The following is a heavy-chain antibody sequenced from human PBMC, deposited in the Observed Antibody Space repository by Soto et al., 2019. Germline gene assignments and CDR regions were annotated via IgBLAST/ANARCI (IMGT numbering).Heavy chain of an antibody. V-gene: IGHV3-49*03. J-gene: IGHJ4*02. CDR2: IRSKAYGGTT. D-gene: IGHD2-2*01. Sequence: PGGSLRLSCTASGFTFGDYAMSWFRQAPGKGLEWVGFIRSKAYGGTTEYAASVKGRFTISRDDSKSIAYLQMNSLKTEDTAVYYCTRAHIWVVVPSIDYWGQGTLVTVSS. CDR1: GFTFGDYA. CDR3: TRAHIWVVVPSIDY.